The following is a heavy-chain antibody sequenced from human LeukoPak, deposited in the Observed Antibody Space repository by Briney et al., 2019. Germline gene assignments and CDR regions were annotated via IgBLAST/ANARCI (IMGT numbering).Heavy chain of an antibody. D-gene: IGHD4-23*01. Sequence: PGGSLRLSCAASGFTFSSYAMSWVRQAPGKGLEWVPALSRSGDNTYYADSVKGRFTISRDNSRSTLYLQMNSLRVEDTAVYYCVKDPGVVILPWGHWGQGTLVTVSS. J-gene: IGHJ4*02. V-gene: IGHV3-23*01. CDR3: VKDPGVVILPWGH. CDR2: LSRSGDNT. CDR1: GFTFSSYA.